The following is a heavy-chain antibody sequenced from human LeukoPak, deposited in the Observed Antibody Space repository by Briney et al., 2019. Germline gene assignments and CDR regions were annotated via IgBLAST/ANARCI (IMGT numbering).Heavy chain of an antibody. CDR1: GGSISSSSYY. V-gene: IGHV4-39*07. D-gene: IGHD3-22*01. J-gene: IGHJ5*02. CDR3: AREDSSGYYSTFDP. CDR2: IYYSGST. Sequence: KPSETLSLTCTVSGGSISSSSYYWGWIRQPPGKGLEWIGSIYYSGSTYYNPSLKSRVTISVDTSKNQFSLKLSSVTAADTAVYYCAREDSSGYYSTFDPWGQGTLVTVSS.